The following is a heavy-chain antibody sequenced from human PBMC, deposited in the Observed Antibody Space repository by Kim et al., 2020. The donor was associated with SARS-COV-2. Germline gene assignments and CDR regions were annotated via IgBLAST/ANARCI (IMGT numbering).Heavy chain of an antibody. Sequence: IPIFGTANYAQKFQGRVTIAADESTSTAYMELSSLRSEDTAVYYCARNEEWGQGTLVTVSS. CDR3: ARNEE. D-gene: IGHD1-1*01. J-gene: IGHJ4*02. CDR2: IPIFGTA. V-gene: IGHV1-69*01.